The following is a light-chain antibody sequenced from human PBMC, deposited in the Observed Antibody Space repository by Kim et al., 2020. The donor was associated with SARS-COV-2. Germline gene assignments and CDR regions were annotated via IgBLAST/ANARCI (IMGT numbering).Light chain of an antibody. CDR3: YSAIDNTGL. Sequence: SYELTQPSSVSVSPGQTARITCSGDLLTKRYVRWFQQKPGQAPVLVIYKDTERPSGIPERFSGSGSGTTVTLTISGAQVEDEAEYYCYSAIDNTGLFGGGTKLTVL. J-gene: IGLJ3*02. CDR1: LLTKRY. CDR2: KDT. V-gene: IGLV3-27*01.